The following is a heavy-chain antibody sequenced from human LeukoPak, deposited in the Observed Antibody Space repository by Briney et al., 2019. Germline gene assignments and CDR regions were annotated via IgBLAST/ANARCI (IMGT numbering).Heavy chain of an antibody. CDR3: ARGTPGVRFLEWHV. CDR2: ISNDGSDK. D-gene: IGHD3-3*01. CDR1: KFTFSVYA. J-gene: IGHJ6*02. Sequence: GGSLRLSCATSKFTFSVYAMHWVRQAPGKGLEWVAVISNDGSDKYYADSVKGRFTSSRDNSKKTLYLQMNSLRAEDTAVYYCARGTPGVRFLEWHVWGQGTTVTVSS. V-gene: IGHV3-30-3*01.